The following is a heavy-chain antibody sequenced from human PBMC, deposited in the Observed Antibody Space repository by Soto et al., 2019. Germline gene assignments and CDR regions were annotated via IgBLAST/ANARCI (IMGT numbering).Heavy chain of an antibody. CDR2: IKADGSTT. D-gene: IGHD3-10*01. CDR3: ARGIRGHYGKDV. Sequence: EVQLVESGGGLVQPGGSLRLSCAASGFTFSDYWIHWVRQAPGKGLMWVSRIKADGSTTNYADSVKGRFTVSRDNAKYTLYLQMRSLRAEVTALYYGARGIRGHYGKDVWGQGATVSVSS. V-gene: IGHV3-74*01. J-gene: IGHJ6*02. CDR1: GFTFSDYW.